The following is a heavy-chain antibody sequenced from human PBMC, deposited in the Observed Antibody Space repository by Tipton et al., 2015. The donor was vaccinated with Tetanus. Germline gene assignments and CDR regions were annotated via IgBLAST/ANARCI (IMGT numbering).Heavy chain of an antibody. CDR2: INTYNENT. Sequence: QLVQSGAEVKEPGASVKVSCKTSGYTFPSYGITWVRQAPGQGLEWMGWINTYNENTSYAQKLQGRVTMTTDRSTRTAYMELRSLRSDDTAVYYCARVVIGTRPFDYWGQGTLVTVSS. D-gene: IGHD6-6*01. J-gene: IGHJ4*02. CDR3: ARVVIGTRPFDY. V-gene: IGHV1-18*01. CDR1: GYTFPSYG.